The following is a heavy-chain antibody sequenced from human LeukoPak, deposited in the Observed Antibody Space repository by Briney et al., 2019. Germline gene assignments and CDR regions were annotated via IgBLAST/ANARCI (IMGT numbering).Heavy chain of an antibody. CDR1: GFTVSSNY. Sequence: PGGSLRLSCAASGFTVSSNYMSWVRQAPGKGLEWVSVIYSGGSTYYADSVKGRFTISRDNSKNTLYLQMNSLRAEDTAVYYCARMSMLRGVINDYWGQGTLVTVSS. D-gene: IGHD3-10*01. CDR3: ARMSMLRGVINDY. J-gene: IGHJ4*02. CDR2: IYSGGST. V-gene: IGHV3-53*01.